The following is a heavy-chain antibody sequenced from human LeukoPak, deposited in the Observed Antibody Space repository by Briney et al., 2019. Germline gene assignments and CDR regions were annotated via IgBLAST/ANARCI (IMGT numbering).Heavy chain of an antibody. D-gene: IGHD6-19*01. Sequence: SVKVSCKASGGTFSSYAISWVRQAPGQGLEWMGRIIPILGIANYAQKFQGRVTITADKSTSTAYMELSSLRSEDTAVYYCARGLQWLVPVYFDCWGQGTLVTVSS. CDR1: GGTFSSYA. V-gene: IGHV1-69*04. J-gene: IGHJ4*02. CDR3: ARGLQWLVPVYFDC. CDR2: IIPILGIA.